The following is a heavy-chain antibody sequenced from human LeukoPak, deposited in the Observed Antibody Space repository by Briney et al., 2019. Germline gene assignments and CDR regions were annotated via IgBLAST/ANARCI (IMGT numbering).Heavy chain of an antibody. CDR2: ISGSGGST. D-gene: IGHD6-13*01. V-gene: IGHV3-23*01. Sequence: GGSLRLSCAASGFTFSTYAMSWVRQAAGKGLEWVSLISGSGGSTYYADSVKGRFTISRDNSKNTLYLQMNSLRAEDTAVYYCAKEREQQLADFDYWGQGTLVTVSS. CDR3: AKEREQQLADFDY. CDR1: GFTFSTYA. J-gene: IGHJ4*02.